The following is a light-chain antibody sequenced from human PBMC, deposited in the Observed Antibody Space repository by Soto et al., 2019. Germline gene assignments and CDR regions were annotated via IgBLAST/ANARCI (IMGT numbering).Light chain of an antibody. V-gene: IGLV2-14*01. CDR3: CTYADDNIFV. CDR1: SSDVGGYNY. CDR2: EVS. J-gene: IGLJ1*01. Sequence: QSALTQPASVSGSPGQSITISCTGTSSDVGGYNYVYWYQQHPGKAPKLTIYEVSNRPSGVSNRFSGSKSGNTASLTISGLQAEDEADYYCCTYADDNIFVFGTGTKLTVL.